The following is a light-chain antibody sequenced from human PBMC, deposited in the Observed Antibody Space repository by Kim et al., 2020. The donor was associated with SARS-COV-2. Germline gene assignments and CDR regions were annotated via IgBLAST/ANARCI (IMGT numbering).Light chain of an antibody. V-gene: IGKV3-11*01. Sequence: EIVLTQSPATLSLSPGERATLSCRASQSVGSELAWYQQKSGQAPRLLIFDASNRATDTPARFSGSGYGTDFTLTVSSLESEDLGIYYCQQFSDWLSFGGGTKVDIK. CDR3: QQFSDWLS. CDR1: QSVGSE. CDR2: DAS. J-gene: IGKJ4*01.